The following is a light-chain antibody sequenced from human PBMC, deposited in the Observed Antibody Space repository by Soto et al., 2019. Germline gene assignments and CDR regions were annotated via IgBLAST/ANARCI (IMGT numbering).Light chain of an antibody. J-gene: IGLJ2*01. V-gene: IGLV1-44*01. CDR2: GND. Sequence: QSVLTQPPSAPGTPGQRVTISCSGGTSNIGSKNVNWFQQLPGTAPKLLIYGNDQRPSGVPDRFSGSKSGTSASLAISGLQSEDEADYYCAAWDGSLNGVVFGGGTKLTVL. CDR1: TSNIGSKN. CDR3: AAWDGSLNGVV.